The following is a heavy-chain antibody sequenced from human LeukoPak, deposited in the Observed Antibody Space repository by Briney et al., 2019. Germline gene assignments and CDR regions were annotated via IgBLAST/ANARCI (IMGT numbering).Heavy chain of an antibody. J-gene: IGHJ3*02. V-gene: IGHV3-30*03. D-gene: IGHD2-15*01. CDR1: GFSFSSYG. Sequence: GGSLRLSCAASGFSFSSYGIHWVRQAPGKGLEWVAVISYDGSNQYYADSVKGRFTISRDNSKNTLYLQMNSLRAEDTAVYYCARELVDDAFDIWGQGTMVTVSS. CDR2: ISYDGSNQ. CDR3: ARELVDDAFDI.